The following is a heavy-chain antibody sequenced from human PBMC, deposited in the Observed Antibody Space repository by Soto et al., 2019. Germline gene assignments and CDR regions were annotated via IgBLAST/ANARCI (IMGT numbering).Heavy chain of an antibody. V-gene: IGHV3-23*01. Sequence: GGSLRLSCAASGFTFSSYVMSWVRRTPGKRLEWVSGINGSGDTTYYADSVKGRFTITRDNSKNTLYLQMNSLRADDTAVYYCAKDYGSGWSVDYWGQGALVTVSS. CDR2: INGSGDTT. CDR3: AKDYGSGWSVDY. J-gene: IGHJ4*02. CDR1: GFTFSSYV. D-gene: IGHD6-19*01.